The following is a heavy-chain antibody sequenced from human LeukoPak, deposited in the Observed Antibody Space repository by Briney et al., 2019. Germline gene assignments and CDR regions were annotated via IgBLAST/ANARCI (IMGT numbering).Heavy chain of an antibody. J-gene: IGHJ3*02. CDR2: FDPEDGET. CDR3: ATGYLFTPRAFDS. CDR1: GYALTEQS. Sequence: GSSVKAYCKVSGYALTEQSMHWVRQAPGKGLEWMGGFDPEDGETIYAQQFQGRVTMTEHTSTDTAYMELSSLRSEDTAVYYCATGYLFTPRAFDSWGQETMVTVSS. V-gene: IGHV1-24*01. D-gene: IGHD2-21*01.